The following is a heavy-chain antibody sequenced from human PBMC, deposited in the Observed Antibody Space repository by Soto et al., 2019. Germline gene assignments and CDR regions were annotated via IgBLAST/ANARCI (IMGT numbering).Heavy chain of an antibody. D-gene: IGHD2-15*01. J-gene: IGHJ5*02. CDR1: GGSFSGYY. CDR3: ARGFNSRTVVVVAAANWFDP. V-gene: IGHV4-34*01. Sequence: SETLSLTCAVYGGSFSGYYWSWIRQPPGKGLEWIGEINHSGSTNYNPSLKSRVTISVDTSKNQFSLKLSSVTAADTAVYYCARGFNSRTVVVVAAANWFDPWGQGTLVTVSS. CDR2: INHSGST.